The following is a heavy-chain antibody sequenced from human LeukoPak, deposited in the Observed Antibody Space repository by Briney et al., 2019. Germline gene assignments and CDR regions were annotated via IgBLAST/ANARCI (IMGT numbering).Heavy chain of an antibody. CDR1: GYIFINYG. J-gene: IGHJ4*02. CDR3: ARKKYYDFWSGDY. D-gene: IGHD3-3*01. Sequence: ASVTVSCKASGYIFINYGISWVRQAPGQGLERMGWISAHNGNTNYAQKLQGRVTMTTDTSTSTAYMELRSLRSDDTAIYYCARKKYYDFWSGDYWGQGTLVTVSS. CDR2: ISAHNGNT. V-gene: IGHV1-18*01.